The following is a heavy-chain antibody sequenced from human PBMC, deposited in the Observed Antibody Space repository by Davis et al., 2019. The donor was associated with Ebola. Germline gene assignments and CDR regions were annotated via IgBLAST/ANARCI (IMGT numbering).Heavy chain of an antibody. V-gene: IGHV3-21*06. J-gene: IGHJ4*02. Sequence: GGSLRLSCAASGFTFSGSAMHWVRQAPGKGLEWVSYISGTGTSTFYADSVKGPFTISRDNAKNTLYLEMDSLRVEDTAVYYCVRGASDWNGVDYWGQGTLVTVSS. CDR2: ISGTGTST. D-gene: IGHD6-19*01. CDR3: VRGASDWNGVDY. CDR1: GFTFSGSA.